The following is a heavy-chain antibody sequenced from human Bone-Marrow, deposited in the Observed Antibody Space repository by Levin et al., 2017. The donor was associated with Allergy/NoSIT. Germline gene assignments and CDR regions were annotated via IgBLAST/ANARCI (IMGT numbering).Heavy chain of an antibody. CDR1: GFTFSRYA. J-gene: IGHJ2*01. V-gene: IGHV3-23*01. CDR2: ISDNSYTR. Sequence: LSLTCAASGFTFSRYAMSWVRPAPGKGPEWVSFISDNSYTRHYGDSVKGRFTISRDNSKNMLYLQMNSLRAEDTAIYYCAKDPPAVLGWYFDIWGRGTLVVVSS. CDR3: AKDPPAVLGWYFDI. D-gene: IGHD1-14*01.